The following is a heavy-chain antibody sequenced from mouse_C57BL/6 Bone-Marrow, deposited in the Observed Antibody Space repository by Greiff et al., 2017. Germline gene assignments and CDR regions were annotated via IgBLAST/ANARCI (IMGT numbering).Heavy chain of an antibody. CDR1: GFSLTSYG. Sequence: VQLQQSGPGLVQPSQSLSITCTVSGFSLTSYGVHWVRQSPGKGLEWLGVIWSGGSTDENAAFISILSISKDNSKSQVFFKMNSLQADDTAIYYCASRGDYDGFAYWGQGTLVTVSA. CDR2: IWSGGST. CDR3: ASRGDYDGFAY. V-gene: IGHV2-2*01. D-gene: IGHD2-4*01. J-gene: IGHJ3*01.